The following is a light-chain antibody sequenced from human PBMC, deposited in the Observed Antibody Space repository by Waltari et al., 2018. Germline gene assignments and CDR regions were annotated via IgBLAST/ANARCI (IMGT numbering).Light chain of an antibody. J-gene: IGLJ2*01. Sequence: SSELTQDPAVSGALGQTVRITCQGDSRRSYYPSWYQQKPGQAPVLVIYGKNNRPSGIPDRFSGSSSGNTASLTITGAQAEDEADYYCNSRDSSGNHVVFGGGTKLTVL. CDR3: NSRDSSGNHVV. CDR2: GKN. V-gene: IGLV3-19*01. CDR1: SRRSYY.